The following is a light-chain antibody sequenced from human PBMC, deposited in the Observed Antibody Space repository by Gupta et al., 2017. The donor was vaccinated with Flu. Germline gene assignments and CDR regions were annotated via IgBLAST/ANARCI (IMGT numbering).Light chain of an antibody. CDR1: KMGSKS. J-gene: IGLJ3*02. CDR3: HLWDTGSDNWV. V-gene: IGLV3-21*03. Sequence: GKTDSSPGAGKKMGSKSVHWYQQRAAQAPVLLVYDDRDRHSGIPERFSGSNYGTTATLTTSRVEAGEEADYYCHLWDTGSDNWVIGGGTKLTVL. CDR2: DDR.